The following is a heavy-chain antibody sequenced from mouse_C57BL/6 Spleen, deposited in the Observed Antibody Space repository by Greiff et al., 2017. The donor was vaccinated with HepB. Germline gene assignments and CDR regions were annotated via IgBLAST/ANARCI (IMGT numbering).Heavy chain of an antibody. CDR1: GYTFTSYW. V-gene: IGHV1-55*01. CDR2: IYPGSGST. D-gene: IGHD2-4*01. CDR3: DRPYEDYDAYYAMDY. Sequence: VQLQQSGAELVKPGASVKMSCKASGYTFTSYWITWVKQRPGQGLEWIGDIYPGSGSTNYNEKFKSKATLTVDTSSSTAYMQLSSLTSEDSAVYYCDRPYEDYDAYYAMDYWGQGTSVTVSA. J-gene: IGHJ4*01.